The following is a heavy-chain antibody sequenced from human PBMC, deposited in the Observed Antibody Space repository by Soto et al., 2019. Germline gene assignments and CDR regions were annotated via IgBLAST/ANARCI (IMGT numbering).Heavy chain of an antibody. D-gene: IGHD3-22*01. CDR2: ISYDGSNK. CDR3: ARDRGVVVITYYYYYGMDV. CDR1: GFTFSSYA. Sequence: QVQLVESGGGVVQPGRSLRLSCAASGFTFSSYAMHWVRQAPGKGLEWVAVISYDGSNKYYADSVKGRFTISRDNSKNTLYLQMNSLRAEDTAVYYCARDRGVVVITYYYYYGMDVWGQGTTVTVSS. J-gene: IGHJ6*02. V-gene: IGHV3-30-3*01.